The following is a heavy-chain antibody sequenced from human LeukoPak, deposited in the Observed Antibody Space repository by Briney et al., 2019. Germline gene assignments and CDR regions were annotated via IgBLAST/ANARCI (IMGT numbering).Heavy chain of an antibody. J-gene: IGHJ4*02. V-gene: IGHV4-4*02. CDR1: GVSISRSHW. CDR3: ARESLTVARPSDY. D-gene: IGHD4-23*01. CDR2: IYHSGST. Sequence: SGTLSLTCAVSGVSISRSHWWSWVRQPPGKGLEWIGEIYHSGSTNYNPSLKSRVTISVDKSKNQFSLKVFSVTAADTAVYYCARESLTVARPSDYWGQGTLVTVSS.